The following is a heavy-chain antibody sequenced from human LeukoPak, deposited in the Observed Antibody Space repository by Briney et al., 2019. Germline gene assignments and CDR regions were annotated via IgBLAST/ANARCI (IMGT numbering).Heavy chain of an antibody. D-gene: IGHD3-10*01. Sequence: PEIPSLTCTVSHVSLCTFLGSWVRRPPRERPGLLGYIHYSGSTNYNPSLPSRVTIPVDTSKSQPSLMLRSVTAADTAVYYCARDSYGSGHGWFDTWGQGRLVTVSS. CDR3: ARDSYGSGHGWFDT. J-gene: IGHJ5*02. CDR1: HVSLCTFL. CDR2: IHYSGST. V-gene: IGHV4-59*01.